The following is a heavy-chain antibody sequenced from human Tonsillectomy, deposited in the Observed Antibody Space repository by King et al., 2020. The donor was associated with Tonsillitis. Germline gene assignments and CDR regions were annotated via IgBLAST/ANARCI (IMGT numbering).Heavy chain of an antibody. CDR1: GFTFSSYW. V-gene: IGHV3-74*03. Sequence: VQLVESGGGLVQPGGSLRLSCAASGFTFSSYWMHWVRQAPGKGLVWVSRINTDGSSITYADSVKGRFTISRDNAKNTLYLQMNSLRAEDTAVYYCASARAYFYGMDVWGQGTTVTVPS. CDR3: ASARAYFYGMDV. CDR2: INTDGSSI. J-gene: IGHJ6*02.